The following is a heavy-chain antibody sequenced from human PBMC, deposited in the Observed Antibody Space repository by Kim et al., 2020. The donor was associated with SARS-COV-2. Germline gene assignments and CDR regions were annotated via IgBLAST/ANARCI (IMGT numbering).Heavy chain of an antibody. Sequence: GGSLRLSCAASGFTFSSDGMHWVRQAPGKGLEWVAVIWYEGSNKYYADAVKGRVSISRDNSKNTLYLQMNILRAEDTAVYYCARVRWETPLFDYWGQGSLVTVSS. CDR1: GFTFSSDG. CDR3: ARVRWETPLFDY. V-gene: IGHV3-33*01. J-gene: IGHJ4*02. D-gene: IGHD3-3*01. CDR2: IWYEGSNK.